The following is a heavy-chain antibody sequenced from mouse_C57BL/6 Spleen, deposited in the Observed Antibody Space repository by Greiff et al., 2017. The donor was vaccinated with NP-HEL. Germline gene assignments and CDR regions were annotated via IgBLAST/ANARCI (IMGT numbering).Heavy chain of an antibody. CDR1: GFTFSNYW. Sequence: EVKLMESGGGLVQPGGSMKLSCVASGFTFSNYWMNWVRQSPEKGLEWVAQIRLKSDNYATHYAESVKGRFTISRDDSKCIVYLQMNNLRAEDTGIYYCTPLGAAYWGQGTLVTVSA. V-gene: IGHV6-3*01. D-gene: IGHD4-1*01. CDR2: IRLKSDNYAT. CDR3: TPLGAAY. J-gene: IGHJ3*01.